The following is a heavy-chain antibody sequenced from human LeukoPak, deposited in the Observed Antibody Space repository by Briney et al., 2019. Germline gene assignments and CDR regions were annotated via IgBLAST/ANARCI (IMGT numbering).Heavy chain of an antibody. CDR2: IKQDGSEK. J-gene: IGHJ4*02. V-gene: IGHV3-7*01. CDR3: ARGATYCSGGSCLLFDY. CDR1: GFTFSSYW. D-gene: IGHD2-15*01. Sequence: PGGSLRLSCAASGFTFSSYWMSWVRQAPGKGLEWVANIKQDGSEKDYVDSVKGRFTISRDNSKNTLYLQMNSLRAEDTAVYYCARGATYCSGGSCLLFDYWGQGTLVTVSS.